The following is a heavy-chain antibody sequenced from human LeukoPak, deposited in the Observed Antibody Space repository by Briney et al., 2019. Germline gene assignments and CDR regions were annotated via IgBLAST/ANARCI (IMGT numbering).Heavy chain of an antibody. J-gene: IGHJ4*02. CDR3: ARNYYDSSGYYDTPIDY. V-gene: IGHV3-11*01. Sequence: GGSLRLSCAASGFTFSDYYMSWIRQAPGKGLEWVSYISSSGSTIYYADSVKGRFTISRDNAKNSLYLQMNSLRAEDTAVYYCARNYYDSSGYYDTPIDYWGQGTLVTVSS. CDR2: ISSSGSTI. CDR1: GFTFSDYY. D-gene: IGHD3-22*01.